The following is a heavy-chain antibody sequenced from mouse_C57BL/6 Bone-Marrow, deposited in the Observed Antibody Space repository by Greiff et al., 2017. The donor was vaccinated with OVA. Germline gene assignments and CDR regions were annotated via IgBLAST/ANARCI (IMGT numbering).Heavy chain of an antibody. CDR3: AGHLWLRREAWFAY. J-gene: IGHJ3*01. V-gene: IGHV5-9*01. D-gene: IGHD2-2*01. CDR2: ISGGGGNT. CDR1: GFTFSSYT. Sequence: EVQLVESGGGLVKPGGSLKLSCAASGFTFSSYTMSWVRQTPEKRLEWVATISGGGGNTYYPDSVKGRFTISRDNAKNTRYVQMSSLRSEDTALYYCAGHLWLRREAWFAYWGQGTLVTVSA.